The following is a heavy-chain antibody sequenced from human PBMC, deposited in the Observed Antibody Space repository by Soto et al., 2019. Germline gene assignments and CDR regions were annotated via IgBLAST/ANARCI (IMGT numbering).Heavy chain of an antibody. CDR2: IYHSGST. D-gene: IGHD4-17*01. CDR1: GGSISSSNW. V-gene: IGHV4-4*02. J-gene: IGHJ6*02. CDR3: ARGDSYGDYPRYYYGMDV. Sequence: SETLSLTFAFSGGSISSSNWWSWVRQPPGKGLEWIGEIYHSGSTNYNPSLKSRVTISVDKSKNQFSLKLSSVTAADTAVYYCARGDSYGDYPRYYYGMDVWGQGTTVTVSS.